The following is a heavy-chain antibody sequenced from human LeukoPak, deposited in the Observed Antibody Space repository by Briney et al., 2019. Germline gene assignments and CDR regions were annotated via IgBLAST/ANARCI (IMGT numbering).Heavy chain of an antibody. D-gene: IGHD3-3*01. CDR2: ISGSGGST. V-gene: IGHV3-23*01. Sequence: GGSLRLSCAASGFTFSSYAMSWVRQAPGKGLEWVSAISGSGGSTYYADSAKGRFTISRDNSKNTLYLQMNSLRAEDTAVYYCAKSDFWSGYYGYWGQGTLVTVSS. CDR1: GFTFSSYA. CDR3: AKSDFWSGYYGY. J-gene: IGHJ4*02.